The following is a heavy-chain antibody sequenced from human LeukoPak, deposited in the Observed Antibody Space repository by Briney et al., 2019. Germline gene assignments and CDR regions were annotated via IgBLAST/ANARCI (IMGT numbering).Heavy chain of an antibody. CDR1: GYTFSDYY. D-gene: IGHD2-15*01. J-gene: IGHJ5*02. Sequence: ASVKVSCKASGYTFSDYYMHWVRQAPGQGLEWMGWINPNSGGTNYAQKFQGRVTMTRDTSISTAYMELSRLRSDDTAVYYCARAGYCSGGSCYFWFDPWGQGNLVTVSS. CDR2: INPNSGGT. V-gene: IGHV1-2*02. CDR3: ARAGYCSGGSCYFWFDP.